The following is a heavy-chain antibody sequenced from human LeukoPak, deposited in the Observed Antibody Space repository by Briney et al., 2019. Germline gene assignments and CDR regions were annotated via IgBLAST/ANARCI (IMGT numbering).Heavy chain of an antibody. J-gene: IGHJ3*02. CDR3: ARVGATFAYAFDI. CDR2: INPNSGGT. CDR1: GYTVTVYY. V-gene: IGHV1-2*02. Sequence: ASVKLSCTASGYTVTVYYMNWVRQAPGQGLEWMGWINPNSGGTNYTQKFQGRVTMTRDTSISTAYMELSRLRSDDTAVYYCARVGATFAYAFDIWGQGTMVTVSS. D-gene: IGHD1-26*01.